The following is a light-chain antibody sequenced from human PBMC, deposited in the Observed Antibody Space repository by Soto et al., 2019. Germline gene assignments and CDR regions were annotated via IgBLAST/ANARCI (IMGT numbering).Light chain of an antibody. CDR3: LLFYTDIRV. CDR1: TGAVTSGHY. J-gene: IGLJ2*01. CDR2: DTT. Sequence: QAVVTQEPSLTVSPGGTGTLTCGSSTGAVTSGHYPYWFQQKPGQAPRTLIYDTTNKHSWTPARFSGSLLGGKAALTLSGAQPEDEADYYCLLFYTDIRVFGGGTKLTVL. V-gene: IGLV7-46*01.